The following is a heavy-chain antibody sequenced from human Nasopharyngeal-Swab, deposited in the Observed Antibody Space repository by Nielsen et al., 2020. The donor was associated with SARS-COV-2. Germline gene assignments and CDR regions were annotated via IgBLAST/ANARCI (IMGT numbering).Heavy chain of an antibody. D-gene: IGHD3-3*01. CDR3: ARGPPDYDFWSGYPENWYYYGMDV. J-gene: IGHJ6*02. CDR2: INAGNGNT. V-gene: IGHV1-3*01. Sequence: ASVKVSCKASGYTFTSYAMHWVRQAPGQRLEWMGWINAGNGNTKYSQKLQGRVTITRDTSASTAYMELSSLRSEDTAVYYCARGPPDYDFWSGYPENWYYYGMDVWGQGTTVTVSS. CDR1: GYTFTSYA.